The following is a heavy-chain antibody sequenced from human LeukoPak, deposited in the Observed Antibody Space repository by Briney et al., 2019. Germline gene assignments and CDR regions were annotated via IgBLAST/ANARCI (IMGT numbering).Heavy chain of an antibody. CDR3: ARDNSGWSRDY. CDR2: INWGSKHI. V-gene: IGHV3-21*06. D-gene: IGHD6-19*01. Sequence: PGGSLRLSCAASGFTLRSYSMSWVRQAPGKGLEWVSSINWGSKHIYYADAVQGRFTISRDNAKNSLYLQMNSLRAEDTAIYYCARDNSGWSRDYWGQGTLVTVSS. CDR1: GFTLRSYS. J-gene: IGHJ4*02.